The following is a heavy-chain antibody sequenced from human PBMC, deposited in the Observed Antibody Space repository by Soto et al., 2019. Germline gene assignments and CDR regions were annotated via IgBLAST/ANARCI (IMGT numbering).Heavy chain of an antibody. Sequence: EVQLLESGGGLVQPGGSLRLSCAASGFTFSSYAMSWVRQAPGKGLEWVSAISGSGGSTSYADSVKGRFTISRDNSKSNVYLQMHSLRAEDTAVYYCAKAPCYYGSGTFFDYWGQGTLVTVSS. D-gene: IGHD3-10*01. V-gene: IGHV3-23*01. CDR1: GFTFSSYA. CDR3: AKAPCYYGSGTFFDY. J-gene: IGHJ4*02. CDR2: ISGSGGST.